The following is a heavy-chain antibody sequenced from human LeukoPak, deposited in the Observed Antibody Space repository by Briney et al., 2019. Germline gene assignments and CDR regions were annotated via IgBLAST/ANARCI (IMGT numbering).Heavy chain of an antibody. CDR3: AREKTPSGTGWLDP. CDR1: GFTFRSYS. Sequence: PGGSLRLSCVASGFTFRSYSMSWVRQAPGKGLEWVASMSGSTTFMYYSDSVKGRFTISRDNVKNSVYLQMNSLRVEDTAIYYCAREKTPSGTGWLDPWGQGTLVTVSS. J-gene: IGHJ5*02. D-gene: IGHD2-8*02. V-gene: IGHV3-21*01. CDR2: MSGSTTFM.